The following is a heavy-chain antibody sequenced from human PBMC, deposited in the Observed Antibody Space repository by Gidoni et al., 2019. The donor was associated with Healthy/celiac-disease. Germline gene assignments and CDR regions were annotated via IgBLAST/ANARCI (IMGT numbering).Heavy chain of an antibody. Sequence: QVQLQQWGAGLLKPSETLSLTCAVYGGSFRGDYWSWIRQPPGKGLEWIGEINHSGSTNYNPSLKSRVTISVDTSKNQFSLKLSSVTAADTAVYYCARGRIYYGSGSYYRYWGQGTLVTVSS. CDR1: GGSFRGDY. J-gene: IGHJ4*02. CDR3: ARGRIYYGSGSYYRY. CDR2: INHSGST. D-gene: IGHD3-10*01. V-gene: IGHV4-34*01.